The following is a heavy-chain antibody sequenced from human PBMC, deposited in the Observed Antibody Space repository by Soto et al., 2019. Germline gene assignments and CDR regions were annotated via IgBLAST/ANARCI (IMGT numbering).Heavy chain of an antibody. J-gene: IGHJ4*02. CDR2: ISGSGGST. CDR3: ATPPGYSSGWYFGYYFDY. CDR1: GFTFSSYA. V-gene: IGHV3-23*01. D-gene: IGHD6-19*01. Sequence: EVQLLESGGGLVQPGGSLRLSWAASGFTFSSYAMSWVRQAPGKGLEWVSAISGSGGSTYYADSVKGRFTISRDNSKNTLHLHMNSLRAEDTAVYYCATPPGYSSGWYFGYYFDYWGQGTLVTVSS.